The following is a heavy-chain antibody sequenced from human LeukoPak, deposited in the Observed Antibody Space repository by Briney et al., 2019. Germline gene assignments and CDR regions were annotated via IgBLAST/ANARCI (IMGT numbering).Heavy chain of an antibody. CDR3: ARHSVGSPHYFDY. J-gene: IGHJ4*02. D-gene: IGHD5/OR15-5a*01. CDR2: IFYSGGA. V-gene: IGHV4-59*08. CDR1: GGSISPYY. Sequence: PSETLSLTCTVSGGSISPYYWSWIRQPPGKELEWIAFIFYSGGAHYNPSLTSRVTISVDTSKNQFSLRLTSVTAADTAVYYCARHSVGSPHYFDYWGQGTPVTVSS.